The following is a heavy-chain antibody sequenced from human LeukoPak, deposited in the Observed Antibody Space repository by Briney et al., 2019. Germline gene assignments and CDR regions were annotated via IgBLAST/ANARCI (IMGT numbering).Heavy chain of an antibody. D-gene: IGHD4-17*01. CDR2: ISGDGGNT. J-gene: IGHJ4*02. CDR1: GFTFDDYV. CDR3: AKGGYGDYEAY. Sequence: GGSLRLSCAASGFTFDDYVMHWVRQAPGKGLEWVSLISGDGGNTFYTGSVKGRFTISRDNSKKSLFLQMNSLRTEDTALYYCAKGGYGDYEAYWGQGTLVTVSS. V-gene: IGHV3-43*02.